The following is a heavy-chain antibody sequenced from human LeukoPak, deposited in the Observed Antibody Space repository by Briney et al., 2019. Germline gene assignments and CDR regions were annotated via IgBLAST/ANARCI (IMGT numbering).Heavy chain of an antibody. CDR1: GFTFTYYW. D-gene: IGHD6-19*01. Sequence: GGSLRLSCAAFGFTFTYYWMSWVRQAPGKGLEWVANINQDDTQKYYVDSVKGRFAISKDNAKNSLYLQMNSLRVEDTAVYYCAKVGRSGWPLDNWGQGTLVTVSS. V-gene: IGHV3-7*01. J-gene: IGHJ4*02. CDR2: INQDDTQK. CDR3: AKVGRSGWPLDN.